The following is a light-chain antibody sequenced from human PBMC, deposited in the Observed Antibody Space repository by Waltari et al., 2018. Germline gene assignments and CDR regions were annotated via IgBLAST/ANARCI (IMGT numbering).Light chain of an antibody. CDR2: DAS. CDR1: QSVSSF. V-gene: IGKV3-11*01. Sequence: EVVLTQSPATLSLSPGERATLSCRASQSVSSFLAWSQPKPGQAPRLLLYDASNRATGIPARFSGSGSGTDFTLTISSLEPEDFAVYYCQQRSNVLFAFGPGTKVDFK. J-gene: IGKJ3*01. CDR3: QQRSNVLFA.